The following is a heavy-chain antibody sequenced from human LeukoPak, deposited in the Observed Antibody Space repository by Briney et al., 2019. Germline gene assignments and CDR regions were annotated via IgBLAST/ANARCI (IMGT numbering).Heavy chain of an antibody. CDR3: AKGAASGLVDWFDP. J-gene: IGHJ5*02. V-gene: IGHV3-23*01. CDR2: ITGDYAT. D-gene: IGHD3-22*01. Sequence: GGSLRLSCAASGFTFSHFAMMGVGQAPGKGPEWVSSITGDYATYSADPAKGRFTTSRDNTKNIVYLQMDSLRDDDTAVYYCAKGAASGLVDWFDPWGQGTLVTVSS. CDR1: GFTFSHFA.